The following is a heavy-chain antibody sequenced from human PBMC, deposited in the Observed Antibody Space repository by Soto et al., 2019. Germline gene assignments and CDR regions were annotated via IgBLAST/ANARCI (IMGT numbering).Heavy chain of an antibody. Sequence: AGGSLRLSCAASGFTFSSYSMNWVRQAPGKGLEWVSSISSSSSYIYYADSVKGRFTISRDNAKNSLYLQMNSLRAEDTAVYYCARDLLWRGGQMNYWGQGTLVTVSS. J-gene: IGHJ4*02. CDR2: ISSSSSYI. CDR3: ARDLLWRGGQMNY. CDR1: GFTFSSYS. V-gene: IGHV3-21*01. D-gene: IGHD2-2*01.